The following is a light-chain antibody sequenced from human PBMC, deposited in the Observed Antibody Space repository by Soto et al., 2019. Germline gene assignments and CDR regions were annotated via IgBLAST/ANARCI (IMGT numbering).Light chain of an antibody. CDR1: QGISNF. CDR3: QQSYSTPIT. CDR2: AAS. Sequence: DIQLTQSPSSLSASVGDRVTLTCRASQGISNFLNWYQQKPGEAPKVLIQAASSLQSGVPSRFSGSGSWTDFTLTISSLQPEDFATYYCQQSYSTPITFGQGTRLEIK. V-gene: IGKV1-39*01. J-gene: IGKJ5*01.